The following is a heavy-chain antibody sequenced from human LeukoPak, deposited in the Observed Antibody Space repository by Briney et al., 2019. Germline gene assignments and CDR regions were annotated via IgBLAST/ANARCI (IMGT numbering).Heavy chain of an antibody. Sequence: SETLSLTCTVSGGSFSSGSYYWSWIRQPPGKGLEWIGYIYYSGSTNYNPSLKSRVTISVDTSKNQFSLKLSSVTAADTAVYYCARVSAYGDYGDAFDIWGQGTMVTVSS. J-gene: IGHJ3*02. CDR3: ARVSAYGDYGDAFDI. V-gene: IGHV4-61*01. D-gene: IGHD4-17*01. CDR1: GGSFSSGSYY. CDR2: IYYSGST.